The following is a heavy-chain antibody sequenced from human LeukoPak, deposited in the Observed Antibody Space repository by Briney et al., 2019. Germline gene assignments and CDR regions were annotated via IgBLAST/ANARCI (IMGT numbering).Heavy chain of an antibody. CDR3: ARDLLPIGYIGSPVGATTGDNFDY. V-gene: IGHV1-46*01. CDR2: INPSGGST. J-gene: IGHJ4*02. D-gene: IGHD1-26*01. Sequence: ASVKVSCKASGYTFTSYYMHWVRQAPGQGLEWMGIINPSGGSTSYAQKFQGRVTMTRDTSTSTVYMELSNLRSEDTAVYYCARDLLPIGYIGSPVGATTGDNFDYWGQGTLVTVSS. CDR1: GYTFTSYY.